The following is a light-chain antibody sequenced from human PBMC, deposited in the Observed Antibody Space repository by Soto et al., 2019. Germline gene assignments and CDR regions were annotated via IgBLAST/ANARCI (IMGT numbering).Light chain of an antibody. V-gene: IGKV1-5*03. CDR2: KAF. CDR3: QHYNSYSEA. J-gene: IGKJ1*01. CDR1: QTIISW. Sequence: DIQMTQSPSTLSGSVGDRVTITCRASQTIISWLAWYQQKPGKAPKLLIYKAFTLKSGVPSRFSGSGSGTEFTLTISSLQPDDFATYYCQHYNSYSEAFGQGTKVELK.